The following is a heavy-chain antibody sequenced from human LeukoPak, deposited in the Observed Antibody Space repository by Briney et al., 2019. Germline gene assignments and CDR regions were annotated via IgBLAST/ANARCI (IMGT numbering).Heavy chain of an antibody. CDR2: IKQDGSEK. D-gene: IGHD5-12*01. Sequence: PGGSLRLSCAASGFTFSSYWMSWVRQAPGKGLEWVANIKQDGSEKYYVDSVKGRFTISRDNAKNSLYLQMNSLRAEDTAVYYCAGQATADYYYYYMDVWGKGTTVTVSS. V-gene: IGHV3-7*01. CDR1: GFTFSSYW. CDR3: AGQATADYYYYYMDV. J-gene: IGHJ6*03.